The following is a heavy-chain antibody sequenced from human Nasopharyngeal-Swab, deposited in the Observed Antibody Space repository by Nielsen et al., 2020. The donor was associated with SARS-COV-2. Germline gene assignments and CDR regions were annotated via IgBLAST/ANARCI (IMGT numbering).Heavy chain of an antibody. CDR1: GFTFSSYG. CDR3: ARDRTVTTTVYFDY. V-gene: IGHV3-33*01. CDR2: IWYDGSNK. Sequence: GESLEISCAAPGFTFSSYGMHWVRQAPGKGLEWVAVIWYDGSNKYYADSVKGRFTISRDNSKNTLYLQMNSLRAEDTAVYYCARDRTVTTTVYFDYWGQGTLVTVSS. D-gene: IGHD4-17*01. J-gene: IGHJ4*02.